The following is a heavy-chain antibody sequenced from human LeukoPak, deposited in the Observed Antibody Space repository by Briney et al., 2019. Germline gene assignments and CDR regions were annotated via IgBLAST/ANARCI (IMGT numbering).Heavy chain of an antibody. J-gene: IGHJ4*02. D-gene: IGHD3-22*01. CDR3: ARDQTDYYDSTGYDC. CDR1: GFTFSSYS. Sequence: PGGSLRLSCVGSGFTFSSYSLNWVRQAPGKGPEWISYISTSSDTIYYADSVKGRFTISRDNAKNSLYLQMNSLRAEDTAVYYCARDQTDYYDSTGYDCWGQGDLVTVSS. CDR2: ISTSSDTI. V-gene: IGHV3-48*01.